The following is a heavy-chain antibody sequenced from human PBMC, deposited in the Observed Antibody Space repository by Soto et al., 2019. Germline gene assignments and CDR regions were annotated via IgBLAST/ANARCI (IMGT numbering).Heavy chain of an antibody. D-gene: IGHD6-19*01. CDR3: AGTRSSAWTSYY. CDR2: ISAYSGST. V-gene: IGHV1-18*01. J-gene: IGHJ4*02. CDR1: GSTFTSYG. Sequence: ASVKVSCKASGSTFTSYGISWVRQAPGQGLEWMGWISAYSGSTNYNPSLKSRVTMSVDTSKNQFSLKLSSVTAADTAVYYCAGTRSSAWTSYYWGQGTLVTVSS.